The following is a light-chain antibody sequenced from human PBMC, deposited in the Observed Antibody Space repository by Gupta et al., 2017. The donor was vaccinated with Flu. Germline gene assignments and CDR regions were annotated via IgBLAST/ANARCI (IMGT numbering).Light chain of an antibody. CDR2: EVS. V-gene: IGLV2-14*01. J-gene: IGLJ2*01. Sequence: QSALTQPASVSGSPGQSITISWTGTSSDIGAYNYVSWYQQYPGKVPKLLIYEVSYRPSGISDRFSGSKSGNTASLTISGLQADDEADYYCSSYTGSVTVFGGGTKVTVL. CDR1: SSDIGAYNY. CDR3: SSYTGSVTV.